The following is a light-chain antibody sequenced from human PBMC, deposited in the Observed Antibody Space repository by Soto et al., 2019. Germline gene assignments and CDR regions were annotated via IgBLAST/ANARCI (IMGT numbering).Light chain of an antibody. V-gene: IGLV2-14*03. CDR3: SSYTTSSTYV. Sequence: QSALTQPASVSGSPGQSITISCTGTSSDVGGYSYISWYQHNPGRAPKLMIYDVSNRPSGVFDRFSGSKSGNTASLTISRLQAEDEADYYCSSYTTSSTYVFGSGTKVTVL. CDR1: SSDVGGYSY. CDR2: DVS. J-gene: IGLJ1*01.